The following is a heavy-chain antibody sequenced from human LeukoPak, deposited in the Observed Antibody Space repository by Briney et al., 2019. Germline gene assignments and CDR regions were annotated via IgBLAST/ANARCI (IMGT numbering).Heavy chain of an antibody. CDR3: TRLRSKYWLAP. D-gene: IGHD4-11*01. J-gene: IGHJ5*02. CDR1: GFTFSSYE. V-gene: IGHV3-48*03. CDR2: ITSSGNTM. Sequence: GGSLRLSCAASGFTFSSYEMNWVRQAPGKGLEWVSFITSSGNTMYYADSVKGRFTISRDNAKNSLYLQMNSLRADDTAVYYRTRLRSKYWLAPWGQGTLVTVSS.